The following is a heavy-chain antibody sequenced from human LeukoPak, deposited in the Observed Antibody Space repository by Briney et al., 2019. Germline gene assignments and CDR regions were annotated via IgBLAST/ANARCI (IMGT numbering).Heavy chain of an antibody. CDR3: TKTTTGYSSGQYPGWPADH. CDR2: IFGSGGSA. D-gene: IGHD3-22*01. V-gene: IGHV3-23*01. J-gene: IGHJ4*02. CDR1: GFTFNNYA. Sequence: GGSLRLSCTASGFTFNNYAMYWVRQAPRKGLEWVAGIFGSGGSAHYADSVSGRFTISRDNSKNTVYLQMDSLRGEDTAVYYCTKTTTGYSSGQYPGWPADHWGQGALVTVSS.